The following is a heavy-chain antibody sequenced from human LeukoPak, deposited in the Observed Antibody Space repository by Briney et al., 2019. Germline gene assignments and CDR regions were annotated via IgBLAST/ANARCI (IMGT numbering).Heavy chain of an antibody. D-gene: IGHD2-2*01. CDR3: ARDPPGCSSTSCYRRFGYYYYGMDV. J-gene: IGHJ6*02. CDR1: GGTFSSYA. V-gene: IGHV1-69*13. CDR2: IIPIFGTA. Sequence: SVKVSCKASGGTFSSYAISWVRQAPGQGLEWMGGIIPIFGTANYAQKFQGRVTITADESSSTAYMELSSLRSGDTAVYYCARDPPGCSSTSCYRRFGYYYYGMDVWGQGTTVIVSS.